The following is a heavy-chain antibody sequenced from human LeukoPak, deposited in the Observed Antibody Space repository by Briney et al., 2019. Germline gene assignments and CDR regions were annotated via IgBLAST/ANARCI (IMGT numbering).Heavy chain of an antibody. CDR2: INPKSGGT. V-gene: IGHV1-2*02. CDR3: ARDRVDSSAWYAWA. CDR1: GYTFTDYY. Sequence: ASVKVSCKASGYTFTDYYIHWVRQAPGQGLEWMGWINPKSGGTNYAQKFQGRVTMTRDTSISTAYMELNRLRPDDTAMYYCARDRVDSSAWYAWAWGQGTLVTVSS. J-gene: IGHJ5*02. D-gene: IGHD6-19*01.